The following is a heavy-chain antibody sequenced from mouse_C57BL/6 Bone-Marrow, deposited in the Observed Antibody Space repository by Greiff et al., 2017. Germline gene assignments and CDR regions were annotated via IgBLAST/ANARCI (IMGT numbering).Heavy chain of an antibody. CDR1: GFTFSSYA. V-gene: IGHV5-4*01. Sequence: DVQLVESGGGLVKPGGSLQLSCAASGFTFSSYAMSWVRQAPATRLEWVATISDGGSYTYYPDHVKGRVTIARDNAMNTLYLQMSSLKSEDTARYYCARPKRGNYVDYWGQGTTLTVSS. J-gene: IGHJ2*01. CDR3: ARPKRGNYVDY. CDR2: ISDGGSYT.